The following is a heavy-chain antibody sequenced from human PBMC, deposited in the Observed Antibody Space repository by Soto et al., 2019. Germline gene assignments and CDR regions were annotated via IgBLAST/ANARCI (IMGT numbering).Heavy chain of an antibody. V-gene: IGHV1-18*01. J-gene: IGHJ4*01. D-gene: IGHD3-16*02. CDR1: GYTFTSYG. CDR3: ARLQFMLTFGGVIVXEGGDY. CDR2: ISAYNGNT. Sequence: GPSVKVSCKASGYTFTSYGISGVRQAPGQGLEWMGWISAYNGNTNYAQKLQGRVTMTTDTSTSTAYMELRSLRSDDTAVYYCARLQFMLTFGGVIVXEGGDYWG.